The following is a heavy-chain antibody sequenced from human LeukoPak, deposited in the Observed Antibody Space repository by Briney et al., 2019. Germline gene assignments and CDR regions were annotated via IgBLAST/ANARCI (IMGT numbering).Heavy chain of an antibody. Sequence: GGSLRLSCAASGFTFTSYSMNWVRQAPGKGLEWVSYISSSTSTIYHADSVKGRFTISRDNAKNSLYLQMNSLRAEDTAVYYCAVSFDYRGRGTLVTVSS. CDR1: GFTFTSYS. J-gene: IGHJ4*02. CDR3: AVSFDY. V-gene: IGHV3-48*01. D-gene: IGHD5/OR15-5a*01. CDR2: ISSSTSTI.